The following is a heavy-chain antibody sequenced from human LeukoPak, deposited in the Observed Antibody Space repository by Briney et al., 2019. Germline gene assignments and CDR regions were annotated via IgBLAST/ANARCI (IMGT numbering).Heavy chain of an antibody. D-gene: IGHD3-22*01. V-gene: IGHV1-2*02. CDR1: GYTFTGYY. J-gene: IGHJ3*02. CDR2: INPNSGST. Sequence: ASVKVSCKASGYTFTGYYMHWVRQAPGRGLEWMGWINPNSGSTNYAQKFQGRVTMTRDTSISTAYMELSRLRSDDTAVYYCALPYYDSSGYYYDGVPGYAFDIWGQGTMVTVSS. CDR3: ALPYYDSSGYYYDGVPGYAFDI.